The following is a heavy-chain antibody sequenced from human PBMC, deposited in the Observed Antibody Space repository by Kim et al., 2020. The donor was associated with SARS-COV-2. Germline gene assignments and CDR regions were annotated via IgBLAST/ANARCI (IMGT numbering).Heavy chain of an antibody. D-gene: IGHD2-2*01. CDR2: ISGSGGST. Sequence: GGSLRLSCAASGFTFSSYDMRWVRQAPWKGLEWVSGISGSGGSTKYADSVKGRFSISRDNSKNMLYLQMDSLRAEDTAVYYCARRSSSLDGMDVWGQGTTVTVSS. CDR3: ARRSSSLDGMDV. J-gene: IGHJ6*02. V-gene: IGHV3-23*01. CDR1: GFTFSSYD.